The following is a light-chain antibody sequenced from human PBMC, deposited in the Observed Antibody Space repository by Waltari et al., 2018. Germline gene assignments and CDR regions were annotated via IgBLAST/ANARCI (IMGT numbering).Light chain of an antibody. V-gene: IGKV3-20*01. CDR2: GAS. CDR3: QHYVRLPAT. J-gene: IGKJ1*01. CDR1: ESVGRS. Sequence: EIVLTQSPGTLSLSPGERAPLSCRANESVGRSLAWYQQRPGQAPRLLIYGASNGAPGIPDWFSGSGSGTEFSLTISRLEPEDFAVYYCQHYVRLPATFGQGTKVEIK.